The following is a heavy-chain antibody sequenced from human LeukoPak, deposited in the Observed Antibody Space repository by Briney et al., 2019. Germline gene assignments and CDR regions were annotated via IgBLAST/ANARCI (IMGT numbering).Heavy chain of an antibody. CDR2: FDPEDGET. D-gene: IGHD3-22*01. J-gene: IGHJ4*02. CDR3: ATDPIRPSKAEDYYDSSGYWDFDY. V-gene: IGHV1-24*01. Sequence: ASAKVSCKVSGYTLTELSMHWVRQAPGKGLEWMGGFDPEDGETIYAQKFQGRVTMTEDTSTDTAYMELSSLRSEDTAVYYCATDPIRPSKAEDYYDSSGYWDFDYWGQGTLVTVSS. CDR1: GYTLTELS.